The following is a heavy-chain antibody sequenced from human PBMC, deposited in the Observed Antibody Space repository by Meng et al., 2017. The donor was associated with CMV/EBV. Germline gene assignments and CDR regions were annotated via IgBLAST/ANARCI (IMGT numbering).Heavy chain of an antibody. CDR2: MNPNSGNT. CDR3: ARGRFWSGYQRRGYYYGMDV. D-gene: IGHD3-3*01. J-gene: IGHJ6*02. CDR1: GYTFTSYD. Sequence: ASVKVSCKASGYTFTSYDINWVRQATGQGLEWVGWMNPNSGNTGYAQKFQGRVTMNRNTSISTAYMELSSLRSEDTAVYYCARGRFWSGYQRRGYYYGMDVWGQGTTVTVSS. V-gene: IGHV1-8*01.